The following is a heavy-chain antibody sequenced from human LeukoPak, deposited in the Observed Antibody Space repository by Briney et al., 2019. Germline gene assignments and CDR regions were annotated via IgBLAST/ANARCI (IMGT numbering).Heavy chain of an antibody. CDR1: GGTFSSYA. Sequence: VKVSCKASGGTFSSYAISWVRQAPGQGLEWMGGIIPIFGTANYAQKFQGRVTITADESTSTAYMELSSLRSEDTAVYYCARGSGSAGITTRLNWFDPWGQGTLVTVSS. J-gene: IGHJ5*02. CDR3: ARGSGSAGITTRLNWFDP. D-gene: IGHD3-3*01. V-gene: IGHV1-69*13. CDR2: IIPIFGTA.